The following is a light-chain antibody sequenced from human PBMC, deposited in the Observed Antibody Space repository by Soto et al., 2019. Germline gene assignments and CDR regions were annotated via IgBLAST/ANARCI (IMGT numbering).Light chain of an antibody. J-gene: IGKJ1*01. CDR1: QSVCSNC. Sequence: ETVLTQSPGTLSLSPGEGATLSCRASQSVCSNCLAWYQQKPGQAPRLLIFGASGRATGIPDTFSGSGSGTDFTLTISRLEPEDFAVYYCQPYGTTPWTFGQGTKVEI. CDR2: GAS. V-gene: IGKV3-20*01. CDR3: QPYGTTPWT.